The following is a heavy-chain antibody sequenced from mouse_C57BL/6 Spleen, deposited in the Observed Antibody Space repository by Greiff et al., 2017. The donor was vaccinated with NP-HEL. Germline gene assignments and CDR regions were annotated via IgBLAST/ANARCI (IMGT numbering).Heavy chain of an antibody. CDR3: ARSSATVVATRYFEV. Sequence: QVQLQQPGAELVRPGSSVKLSCKASGYTFTSYWMHWVKQRPIQGLEWIGNIDPSDSETHYNQKFKDKATLTVDKSSSTAYMQLSSLTSEDSAVYYCARSSATVVATRYFEVWGTGTTVTVSS. CDR2: IDPSDSET. D-gene: IGHD1-1*01. CDR1: GYTFTSYW. V-gene: IGHV1-52*01. J-gene: IGHJ1*03.